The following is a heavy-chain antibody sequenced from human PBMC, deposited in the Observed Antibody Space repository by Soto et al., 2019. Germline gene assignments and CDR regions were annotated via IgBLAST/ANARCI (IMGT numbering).Heavy chain of an antibody. V-gene: IGHV1-69*01. CDR1: GGSFSDFA. D-gene: IGHD2-15*01. CDR3: ARGAIVAVPAALSSYNDYTNYRFDS. J-gene: IGHJ4*02. Sequence: QVQLAQSGAEMTKPGSSVKVSCRASGGSFSDFAFSWVRQAPGQGLEWMGGIIPMFAATTYAQRLQDRVTLTADESTNTVYLALNRLTSQDTAIYYCARGAIVAVPAALSSYNDYTNYRFDSWGQGTLVTVSS. CDR2: IIPMFAAT.